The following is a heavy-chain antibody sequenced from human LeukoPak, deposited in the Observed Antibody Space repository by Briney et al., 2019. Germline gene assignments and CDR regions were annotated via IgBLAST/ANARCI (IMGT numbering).Heavy chain of an antibody. CDR3: SRESGPFSPFGH. Sequence: SETLSLTCTVSGGSINSSYWGWIRHAAGKGLEWIGRIYTSGSTDYNPSLKSRVTMSVDTSKTQFSLKLTSVTAADTAIYYCSRESGPFSPFGHWGQGILVTVTT. D-gene: IGHD1-26*01. J-gene: IGHJ4*02. V-gene: IGHV4-4*07. CDR2: IYTSGST. CDR1: GGSINSSY.